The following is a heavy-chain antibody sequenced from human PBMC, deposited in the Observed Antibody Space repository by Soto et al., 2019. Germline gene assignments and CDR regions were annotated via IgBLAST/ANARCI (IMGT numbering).Heavy chain of an antibody. CDR2: IYYSGST. CDR1: GGSISSYY. D-gene: IGHD7-27*01. Sequence: PSETLSLTCTVSGGSISSYYWSWIRQPPGKGLEWIGYIYYSGSTNYNPSLKSRVTISVDTSKNQFSLKLSSVTAADTAVYYCARHPAGGWGAKAIYYMDVWGKGTTVTVSS. V-gene: IGHV4-59*08. J-gene: IGHJ6*03. CDR3: ARHPAGGWGAKAIYYMDV.